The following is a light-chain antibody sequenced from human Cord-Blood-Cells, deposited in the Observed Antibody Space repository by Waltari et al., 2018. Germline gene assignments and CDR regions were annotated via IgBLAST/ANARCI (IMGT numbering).Light chain of an antibody. CDR1: QDISNY. V-gene: IGKV1-33*01. J-gene: IGKJ4*01. Sequence: EIQMTQSPSSLSASVVDRVTSTCQASQDISNYLNWYQQQPGKAPKLLIYDASNLETGVPSRFSGSGSGTDFTFTISSLQPEDIATYYCQQYDNLPLTFGGGTKVEIK. CDR2: DAS. CDR3: QQYDNLPLT.